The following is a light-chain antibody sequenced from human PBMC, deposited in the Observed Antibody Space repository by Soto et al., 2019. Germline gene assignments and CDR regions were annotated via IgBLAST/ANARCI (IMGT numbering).Light chain of an antibody. J-gene: IGKJ5*01. CDR2: GAS. Sequence: LVMTKSPATLSVSPGDRVTLSCRSSQPVNNNLAWYQHKPGQAPRLLIYGASTRATGISARFSGGGSGTEFTLTISSLQSEDFALYFCQQYEKWPPSITFGQGTRLEIK. V-gene: IGKV3-15*01. CDR3: QQYEKWPPSIT. CDR1: QPVNNN.